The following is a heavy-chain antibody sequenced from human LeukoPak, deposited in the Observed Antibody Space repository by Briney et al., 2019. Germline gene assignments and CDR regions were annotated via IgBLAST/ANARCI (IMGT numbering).Heavy chain of an antibody. J-gene: IGHJ5*02. CDR1: GGSFSGYY. Sequence: SETLSLTCAVYGGSFSGYYWSWIRQPPGKGLEWIGYIYYSGSTNYNPSLKSRVTISVDTSKNQFSLKLSSVTAADTAVYYCARGTDYYGSGSYYDNWFDPWGQGTLVTVSS. CDR2: IYYSGST. D-gene: IGHD3-10*01. V-gene: IGHV4-59*01. CDR3: ARGTDYYGSGSYYDNWFDP.